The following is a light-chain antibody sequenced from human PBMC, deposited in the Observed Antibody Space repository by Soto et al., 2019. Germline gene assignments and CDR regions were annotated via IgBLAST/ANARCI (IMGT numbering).Light chain of an antibody. CDR2: GNS. V-gene: IGLV1-40*01. J-gene: IGLJ2*01. CDR3: QSYDSSLSGYVV. CDR1: SSNIGAGYD. Sequence: QSVLTQPPSVSGAPGQRVTISCTGSSSNIGAGYDVHWYQQLPGTAPKLLIYGNSNRPSGVPDRFSGSKSDTSASLAITGLQADDEADYYCQSYDSSLSGYVVFGGGTKLTVL.